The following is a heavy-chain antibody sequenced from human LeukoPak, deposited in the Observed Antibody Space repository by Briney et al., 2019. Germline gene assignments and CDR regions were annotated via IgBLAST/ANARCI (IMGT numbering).Heavy chain of an antibody. CDR3: ARDYFRVLPLYNYGMDV. CDR2: MNPNSGNT. V-gene: IGHV1-8*01. CDR1: GYTFTSYD. D-gene: IGHD2/OR15-2a*01. Sequence: ASVKVSCKASGYTFTSYDINWVRQATGQGLEWMGWMNPNSGNTGYAQKFQGRVTMTRNTSISTAYMELSSPRSEDTAVYYCARDYFRVLPLYNYGMDVWGQGTTVTVSS. J-gene: IGHJ6*02.